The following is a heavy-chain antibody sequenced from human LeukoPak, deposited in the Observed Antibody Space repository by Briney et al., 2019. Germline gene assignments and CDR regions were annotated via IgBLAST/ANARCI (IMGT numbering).Heavy chain of an antibody. V-gene: IGHV1-8*01. Sequence: ASVKVSCKASGYTFTSYDINWVRQATGQGLEWMGWMNPNSGNTGYAQKFQGRVTMTRNTPISTAYMELSSLRSEDTAVYYCARFSEAVSSTYYYYGMDVWGQGTTVTVSS. J-gene: IGHJ6*02. CDR1: GYTFTSYD. D-gene: IGHD2-2*01. CDR2: MNPNSGNT. CDR3: ARFSEAVSSTYYYYGMDV.